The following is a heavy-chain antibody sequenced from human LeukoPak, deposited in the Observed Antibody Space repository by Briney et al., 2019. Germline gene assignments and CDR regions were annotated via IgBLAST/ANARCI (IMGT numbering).Heavy chain of an antibody. Sequence: PGGSLRLSCAASGFTFSSYAMSWVRQAPGKGLEWVSSISGSGGNTYYADSVKGRFTISRDNSKNTLYLQMNSLRADDTVVYYCAKGGSGYYGSGSYYYYYHMDVWGKGTTVTVSS. D-gene: IGHD3-10*01. CDR1: GFTFSSYA. CDR3: AKGGSGYYGSGSYYYYYHMDV. J-gene: IGHJ6*03. V-gene: IGHV3-23*01. CDR2: ISGSGGNT.